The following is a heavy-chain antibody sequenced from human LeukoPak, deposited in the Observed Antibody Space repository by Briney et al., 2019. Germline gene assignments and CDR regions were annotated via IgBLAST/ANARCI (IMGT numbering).Heavy chain of an antibody. J-gene: IGHJ4*02. D-gene: IGHD5-18*01. CDR1: GYTFTSYG. V-gene: IGHV1-69*04. Sequence: SVKVSCKASGYTFTSYGISWVRQAPGQGLEWMGRIIPILGIANYAQKFQGRVTITADKSTSTAYMELSSLRSEDTAVYYCASSRGYTQNYWGQGTLVTVSS. CDR2: IIPILGIA. CDR3: ASSRGYTQNY.